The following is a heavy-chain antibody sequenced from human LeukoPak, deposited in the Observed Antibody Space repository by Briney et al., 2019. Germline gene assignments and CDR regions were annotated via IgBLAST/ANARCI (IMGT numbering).Heavy chain of an antibody. CDR2: MSNEGNVI. CDR1: GFSFSDSW. CDR3: AKDRRPRGIVVVPAALDY. J-gene: IGHJ4*02. Sequence: GESLRLSCAASGFSFSDSWMYWVRQSPGRGLVWVSRMSNEGNVIDYADSVKGRFTISRDNAENTLYLQMNSLRAEDTAVYYCAKDRRPRGIVVVPAALDYWGQGTLVTVSS. D-gene: IGHD2-2*01. V-gene: IGHV3-74*01.